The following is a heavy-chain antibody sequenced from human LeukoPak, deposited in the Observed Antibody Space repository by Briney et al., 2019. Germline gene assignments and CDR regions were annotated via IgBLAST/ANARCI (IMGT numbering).Heavy chain of an antibody. CDR2: IYNDGSQR. CDR1: VFTFNSYW. V-gene: IGHV3-7*01. D-gene: IGHD6-19*01. CDR3: ARRNSGTSWSFDS. Sequence: GGSLRLSCEASVFTFNSYWMSWVRQAPGKGLEWVANIYNDGSQRNYIDSVKGRFTISRDNAKASLFLQMNSLCSEDTAVYYCARRNSGTSWSFDSWGQGTLVTVSS. J-gene: IGHJ4*02.